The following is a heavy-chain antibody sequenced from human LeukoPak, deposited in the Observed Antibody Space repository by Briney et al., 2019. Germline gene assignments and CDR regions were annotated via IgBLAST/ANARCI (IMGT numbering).Heavy chain of an antibody. J-gene: IGHJ4*02. V-gene: IGHV1-46*01. CDR1: GYTFTSYF. CDR3: AADPYYYDSSGYPLPH. CDR2: INPSGGST. Sequence: ASVKVSCKASGYTFTSYFMHWVRQAPGQGLEWMGIINPSGGSTNYAQKFQGRVTITADKSTSTAYMELSSLRSEDTAVYYCAADPYYYDSSGYPLPHWGQGTLVTVSS. D-gene: IGHD3-22*01.